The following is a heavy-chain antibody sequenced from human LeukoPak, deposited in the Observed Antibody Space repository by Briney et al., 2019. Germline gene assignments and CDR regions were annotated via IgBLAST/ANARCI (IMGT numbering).Heavy chain of an antibody. D-gene: IGHD6-13*01. CDR1: GYTFTSYG. J-gene: IGHJ4*02. Sequence: ASVKVSCKASGYTFTSYGISWVRQAPGQGLEWMGWISAYNGNTNYAQKLQGRVTMTTDTSTSTAYMELRSLRSDDTAVYYCARDRVAAAGTLGIDYWGQGTLVTVSS. CDR2: ISAYNGNT. V-gene: IGHV1-18*01. CDR3: ARDRVAAAGTLGIDY.